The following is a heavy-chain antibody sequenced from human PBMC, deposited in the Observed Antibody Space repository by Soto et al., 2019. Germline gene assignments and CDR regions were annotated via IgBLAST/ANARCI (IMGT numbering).Heavy chain of an antibody. D-gene: IGHD6-13*01. CDR3: ARLAGWQQLAPSDY. CDR2: IYPGDSES. Sequence: PGESLKISCKGSGYSFTSFWIGWVRQMPGKGLEWMGIIYPGDSESRYSPSFQGQVTMSADKSISTAYLQWNSLKASDSAIYYCARLAGWQQLAPSDYWGQGTLVTVSS. CDR1: GYSFTSFW. V-gene: IGHV5-51*01. J-gene: IGHJ4*02.